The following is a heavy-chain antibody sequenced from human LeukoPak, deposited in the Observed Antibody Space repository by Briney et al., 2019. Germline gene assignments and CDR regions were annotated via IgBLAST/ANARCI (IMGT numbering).Heavy chain of an antibody. CDR3: AKDGPRLRYYYDSSGYSYFDY. Sequence: GGSLRLSCAASGLTFRSYDMSWARQAPGKGLEWGSVISGSGGTTYYADSVKGRFTISRDNSKNTLYLQMNSLRAEDTAVYYCAKDGPRLRYYYDSSGYSYFDYWGQGTLVTVSS. V-gene: IGHV3-23*01. J-gene: IGHJ4*02. CDR2: ISGSGGTT. CDR1: GLTFRSYD. D-gene: IGHD3-22*01.